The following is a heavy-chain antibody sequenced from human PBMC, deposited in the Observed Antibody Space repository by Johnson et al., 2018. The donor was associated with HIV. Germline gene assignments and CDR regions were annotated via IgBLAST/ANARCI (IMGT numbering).Heavy chain of an antibody. J-gene: IGHJ3*02. CDR1: GFTFSSYG. D-gene: IGHD1-26*01. V-gene: IGHV3-NL1*01. CDR2: INRNGGRT. CDR3: VKVGLVGVKEGVGGFDI. Sequence: QVQLVESGGGVVQPGGSLRLSCAASGFTFSSYGMHWVRQAPGKGLEWVSGINRNGGRTGYADSVKGRFTISRDNSKNTFYLQMISLRAEDMAVYYCVKVGLVGVKEGVGGFDIWGPGTMVTVSS.